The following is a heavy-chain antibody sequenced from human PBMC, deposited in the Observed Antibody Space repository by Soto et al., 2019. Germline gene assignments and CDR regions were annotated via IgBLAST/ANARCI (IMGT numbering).Heavy chain of an antibody. V-gene: IGHV1-69*13. CDR1: GDTFNIYT. D-gene: IGHD1-26*01. CDR3: AANGSAVSLYS. J-gene: IGHJ4*02. Sequence: ASVKVSCKASGDTFNIYTFNWVRQAPGQGLEWMGGILAKFGSPHNAEKFQHRLTITADDSTTTVYMELSDLRSEDTAVNYGAANGSAVSLYSWGQGTLVTVPS. CDR2: ILAKFGSP.